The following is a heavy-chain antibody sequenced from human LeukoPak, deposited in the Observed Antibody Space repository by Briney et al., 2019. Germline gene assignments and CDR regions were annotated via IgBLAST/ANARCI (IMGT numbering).Heavy chain of an antibody. D-gene: IGHD6-19*01. CDR3: ARGSGRLDY. Sequence: PGGSLRLSCAASGFTVSNTFMSWVRQAPGKGLEWVSVIYSVGTTYYADSVKGRLTISRDNSKNTLYLQMNSLRAEDTAVYYCARGSGRLDYWGQGTLVTVSS. CDR2: IYSVGTT. CDR1: GFTVSNTF. V-gene: IGHV3-53*01. J-gene: IGHJ4*02.